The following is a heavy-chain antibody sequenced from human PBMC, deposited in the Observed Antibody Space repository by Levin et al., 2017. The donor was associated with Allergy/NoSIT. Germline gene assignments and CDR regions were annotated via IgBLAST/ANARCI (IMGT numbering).Heavy chain of an antibody. J-gene: IGHJ6*02. Sequence: GGSLRLSCAASGFTFSSYGMHWVRQAPGKGLEWVAVIWYDGSNKYYADSVKGRFTISRDNSKNTLYLQMNSLRAEDTAVYYCARGGVTFYYYYGMDVWGQGTTVTVSS. CDR3: ARGGVTFYYYYGMDV. D-gene: IGHD4-23*01. CDR2: IWYDGSNK. CDR1: GFTFSSYG. V-gene: IGHV3-33*01.